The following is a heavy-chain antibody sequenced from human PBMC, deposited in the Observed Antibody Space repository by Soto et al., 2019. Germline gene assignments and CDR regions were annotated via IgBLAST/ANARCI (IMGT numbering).Heavy chain of an antibody. CDR2: VNNDGRNT. V-gene: IGHV3-23*01. Sequence: GGSLRLSCEASGFTFSDFGMSWVRQIPGKGLEWVSTVNNDGRNTHYADSVEGRFTISRDNSKNTLYLQMGSLRAEDTAIYYCAKDAGNEDSLFDYWGQGTLVTV. D-gene: IGHD4-4*01. CDR1: GFTFSDFG. J-gene: IGHJ4*02. CDR3: AKDAGNEDSLFDY.